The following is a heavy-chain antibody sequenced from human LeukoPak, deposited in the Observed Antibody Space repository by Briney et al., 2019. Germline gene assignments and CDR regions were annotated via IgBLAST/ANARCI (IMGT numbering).Heavy chain of an antibody. CDR2: ISGSGDSS. CDR1: GFSFSSCA. Sequence: PGGSLRLSWAASGFSFSSCAMTWVRQAPAKGLAWVSTISGSGDSSDYADSVKGRFTISRDNSKNTLYLQMNSLRAEDTALYYCAKVPLAAISTGWFDTWGQGTLVTVSS. D-gene: IGHD6-13*01. J-gene: IGHJ5*02. V-gene: IGHV3-23*01. CDR3: AKVPLAAISTGWFDT.